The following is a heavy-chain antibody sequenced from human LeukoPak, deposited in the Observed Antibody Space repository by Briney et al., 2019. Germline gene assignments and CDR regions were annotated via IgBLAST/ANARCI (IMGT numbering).Heavy chain of an antibody. Sequence: GGSLRLSCAASGFTFSSYSMNWVRQAPGKGLEWVSSISSSSSYIYYADSVKGRFTISRDNAKNSLYLQMNSLRAEDTAVYYCARSPIRSGSYRFLYFDYWGQGTLVTVSS. V-gene: IGHV3-21*01. CDR2: ISSSSSYI. CDR3: ARSPIRSGSYRFLYFDY. J-gene: IGHJ4*02. CDR1: GFTFSSYS. D-gene: IGHD1-26*01.